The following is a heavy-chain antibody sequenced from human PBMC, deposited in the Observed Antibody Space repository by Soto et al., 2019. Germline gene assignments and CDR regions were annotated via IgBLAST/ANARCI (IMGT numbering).Heavy chain of an antibody. V-gene: IGHV3-30-3*01. Sequence: GGSLRLSCAASGFTFSSYAMHWVRQAPGKGLEWVAVISYDGSNKYYADTVKGRFTISRDNSKNTLYLQMNSLRAEDTAVYYCARDYMVVVVAANYYYYGMDVWGQGTTVAVSS. CDR3: ARDYMVVVVAANYYYYGMDV. J-gene: IGHJ6*02. CDR1: GFTFSSYA. D-gene: IGHD2-15*01. CDR2: ISYDGSNK.